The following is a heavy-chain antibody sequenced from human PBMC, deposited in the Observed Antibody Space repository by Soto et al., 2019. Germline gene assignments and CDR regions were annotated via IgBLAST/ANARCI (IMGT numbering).Heavy chain of an antibody. CDR3: ARVAGIQLWSDYFDY. V-gene: IGHV4-31*03. CDR1: GGSISSGGYY. CDR2: IYYSGST. Sequence: QVQLQESGPGLVKPSQTLSLTCTVSGGSISSGGYYWSWIRQHPGKGLEWIGYIYYSGSTYYNPSLKSRVTIXXDXSXXQLSRKLSSVTAADTAVYYCARVAGIQLWSDYFDYWGQGNLVTVSS. J-gene: IGHJ4*02. D-gene: IGHD5-18*01.